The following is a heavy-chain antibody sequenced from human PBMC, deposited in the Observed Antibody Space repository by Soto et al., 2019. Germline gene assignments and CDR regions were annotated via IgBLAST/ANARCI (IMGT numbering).Heavy chain of an antibody. J-gene: IGHJ4*02. CDR2: ISSSSRIT. Sequence: GGSLRLSCAASGFTFSSYSMNWVRQAPGKGLEWLSYISSSSRITYYADSVKGRFTISRDNAKNTLYLQMNSLRAEDTAVYYCARDGDFSSSWYSTAPLFDYWGQGTLVTVSS. CDR1: GFTFSSYS. D-gene: IGHD6-13*01. V-gene: IGHV3-48*01. CDR3: ARDGDFSSSWYSTAPLFDY.